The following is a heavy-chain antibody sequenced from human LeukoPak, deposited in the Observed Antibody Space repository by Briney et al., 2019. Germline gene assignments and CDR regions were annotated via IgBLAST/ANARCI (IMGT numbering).Heavy chain of an antibody. D-gene: IGHD1-1*01. CDR3: ARENPTEAFEY. CDR2: IGGSSSSI. J-gene: IGHJ4*02. Sequence: GGSLRLSCAASGFTFSSYSMNWVRQAPRKGLEWVSPIGGSSSSIYYADSVKGRFTISRDNAKNSLYLQMNSLRAEDTAVYYCARENPTEAFEYWGQGTLVTVSS. V-gene: IGHV3-21*01. CDR1: GFTFSSYS.